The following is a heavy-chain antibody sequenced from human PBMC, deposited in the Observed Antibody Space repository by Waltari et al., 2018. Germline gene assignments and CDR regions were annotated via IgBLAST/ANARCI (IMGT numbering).Heavy chain of an antibody. CDR1: GRSISSSYYY. V-gene: IGHV4-39*01. Sequence: QLQLQESGPGLVKPSETLSLPCTVSGRSISSSYYYWGWIRQPPGKGLEWIGSLYYSGSTYYNPSLKSRVTIAADTSKNQFSLKLSSVTAADTAVYYCARRGDYWGQGTLVTVSS. CDR3: ARRGDY. J-gene: IGHJ4*02. CDR2: LYYSGST.